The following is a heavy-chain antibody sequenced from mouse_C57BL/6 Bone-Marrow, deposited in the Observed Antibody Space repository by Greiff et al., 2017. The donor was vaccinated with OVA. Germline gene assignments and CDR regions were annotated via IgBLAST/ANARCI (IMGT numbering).Heavy chain of an antibody. J-gene: IGHJ2*01. CDR1: GFTFTDYY. CDR3: ESQEDFDY. V-gene: IGHV7-3*01. CDR2: IRDKANGYTT. Sequence: EVQREEPGGGLVQPGGSLSLSCAASGFTFTDYYMSWVRQPPGKALEWLGFIRDKANGYTTEYSAYVKGRFTISRDNSQSILYLQMNALRAEDSATYYYESQEDFDYWGQGTTLTVSS. D-gene: IGHD3-2*02.